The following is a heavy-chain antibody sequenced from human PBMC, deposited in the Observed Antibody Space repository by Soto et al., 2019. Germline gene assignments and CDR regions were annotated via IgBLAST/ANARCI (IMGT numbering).Heavy chain of an antibody. J-gene: IGHJ3*02. V-gene: IGHV3-33*08. CDR1: GFTFSDSA. CDR2: IWYDGSNK. D-gene: IGHD6-13*01. CDR3: ARAQYSSSYSDAFDI. Sequence: PGGSLRLSCAASGFTFSDSAMHWVRQAPGKGLEWVAVIWYDGSNKYYADSVKGRFTISRDNSKNTLYLQMNSLRAEDTAVYYCARAQYSSSYSDAFDIWGQGTMVTV.